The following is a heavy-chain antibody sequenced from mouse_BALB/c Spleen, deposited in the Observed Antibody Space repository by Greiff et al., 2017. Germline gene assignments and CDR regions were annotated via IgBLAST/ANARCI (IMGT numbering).Heavy chain of an antibody. V-gene: IGHV5-17*02. CDR3: ARYDYYGRGAMDY. Sequence: EVKLVESGGGLVQPGGSRKLSCAASGFTFSSFGMHWVRQAPEKGLEWVAYISSGSSTIYYADTVKGRFTISRDNPKNTLFLQMTSLRSEDTAMYYCARYDYYGRGAMDYWGQGTSVTVSS. D-gene: IGHD1-1*01. CDR1: GFTFSSFG. CDR2: ISSGSSTI. J-gene: IGHJ4*01.